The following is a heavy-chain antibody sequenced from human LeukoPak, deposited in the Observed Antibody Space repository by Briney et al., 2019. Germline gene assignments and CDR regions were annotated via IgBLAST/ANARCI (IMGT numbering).Heavy chain of an antibody. J-gene: IGHJ4*02. CDR2: INQDGGEK. CDR3: ANAQQLADY. CDR1: GFTFRTYW. V-gene: IGHV3-7*01. Sequence: GGSLRLSCAAAGFTFRTYWMSWVRQAPGKGLEWVANINQDGGEKHYVDSVKGRCTISRDNAKNSLYLQMNSLRAEDTAVYYCANAQQLADYWGKGTLVTVSS. D-gene: IGHD6-13*01.